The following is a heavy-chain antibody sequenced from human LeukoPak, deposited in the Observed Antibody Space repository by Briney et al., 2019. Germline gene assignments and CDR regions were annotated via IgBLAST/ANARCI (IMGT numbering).Heavy chain of an antibody. V-gene: IGHV3-74*01. CDR3: ARNGIAAAGTH. CDR2: LDRDGTTT. J-gene: IGHJ4*02. Sequence: GGSLRLSCAASGFTFSSYAMSWVRQAPGKGLEWVSRLDRDGTTTSYADSVYGRFTISRDNAKSTLYLQMRSLRAEDTAVYYCARNGIAAAGTHWGQGTLVTVSS. D-gene: IGHD6-13*01. CDR1: GFTFSSYA.